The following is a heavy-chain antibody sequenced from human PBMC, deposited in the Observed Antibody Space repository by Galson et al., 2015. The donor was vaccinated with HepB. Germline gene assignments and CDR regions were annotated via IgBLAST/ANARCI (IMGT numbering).Heavy chain of an antibody. CDR3: ARLGYCSGGSCYVDY. Sequence: SLRLSCAASGFTFSSYWMSWVRQAPGKGLEWVANIKQDGSEKYYVDSVKGRFTISRDNAKNSLYLQMNSLRAEDTAVYYCARLGYCSGGSCYVDYWGQGTLATVSS. D-gene: IGHD2-15*01. J-gene: IGHJ4*02. CDR1: GFTFSSYW. V-gene: IGHV3-7*03. CDR2: IKQDGSEK.